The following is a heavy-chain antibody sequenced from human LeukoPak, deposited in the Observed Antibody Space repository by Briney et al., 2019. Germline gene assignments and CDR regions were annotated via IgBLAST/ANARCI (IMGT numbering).Heavy chain of an antibody. CDR1: GGSFSGYY. V-gene: IGHV4-34*01. Sequence: SETLSLTCAVYGGSFSGYYWSWIRQPPGKGLEWIGEINHSGSTNYNPSLKSRVTISVDTSKNQFSLKLSSVTAADTAVYYCARAEGSSRFDYWGQGTLVTVSS. J-gene: IGHJ4*02. CDR3: ARAEGSSRFDY. CDR2: INHSGST. D-gene: IGHD1-26*01.